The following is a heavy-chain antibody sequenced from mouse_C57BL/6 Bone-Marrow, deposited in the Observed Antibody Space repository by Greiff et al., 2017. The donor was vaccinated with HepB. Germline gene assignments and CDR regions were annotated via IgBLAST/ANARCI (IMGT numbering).Heavy chain of an antibody. Sequence: EVQLQQSGPELVKPGASVKISCKASGYTFTDYYMNWVKQSHGKSLEWIGDINPNNGGTSYNQKFKGKATLTVDKSSSTAYMELRSLTSEDSAVYYCAREYGNYGFAYWGQGTLVTVSA. CDR2: INPNNGGT. D-gene: IGHD2-1*01. V-gene: IGHV1-26*01. CDR1: GYTFTDYY. J-gene: IGHJ3*01. CDR3: AREYGNYGFAY.